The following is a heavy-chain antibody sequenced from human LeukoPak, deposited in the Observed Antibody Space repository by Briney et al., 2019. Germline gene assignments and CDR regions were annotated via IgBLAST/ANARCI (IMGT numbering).Heavy chain of an antibody. CDR2: INSDGSST. V-gene: IGHV3-74*01. J-gene: IGHJ4*02. CDR3: ASPGRRDGYNYFDY. D-gene: IGHD5-24*01. CDR1: GFTFSNYW. Sequence: GGSLRLSCAASGFTFSNYWMHWVRQVPGRGLVWVSRINSDGSSTNDADSVKGRFTISRDNAKNSLYLQMNSLRAEDTAVYYCASPGRRDGYNYFDYWGQGTLVTVSS.